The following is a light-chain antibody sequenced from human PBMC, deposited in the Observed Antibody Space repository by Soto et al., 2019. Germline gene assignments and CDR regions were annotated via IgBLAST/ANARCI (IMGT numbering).Light chain of an antibody. J-gene: IGLJ2*01. CDR2: GNH. CDR3: QSYDSTLSGLV. CDR1: NSNIGSGYD. Sequence: QSVLTQPPSVSGAPGQRVTISCTGSNSNIGSGYDVSWYQQLPGTAPKLFIFGNHNRPSGVPNRFSGSKSGTSASLAITGLQAEDEADYYCQSYDSTLSGLVFGGGTKLTVL. V-gene: IGLV1-40*01.